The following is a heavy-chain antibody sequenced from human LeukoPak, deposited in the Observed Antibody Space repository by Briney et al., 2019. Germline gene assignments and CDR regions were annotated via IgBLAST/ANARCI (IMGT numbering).Heavy chain of an antibody. Sequence: PGGSLRLSCAASGFTFSSHWMTWVRQAPGKGLEWVANLKEDGSEKYYVDSVKGRFTISRDNAKNSLYLQMNRLRGDDTAVYYCARGVYYFDYWGQGTLVTVSS. V-gene: IGHV3-7*04. CDR3: ARGVYYFDY. CDR2: LKEDGSEK. J-gene: IGHJ4*02. CDR1: GFTFSSHW.